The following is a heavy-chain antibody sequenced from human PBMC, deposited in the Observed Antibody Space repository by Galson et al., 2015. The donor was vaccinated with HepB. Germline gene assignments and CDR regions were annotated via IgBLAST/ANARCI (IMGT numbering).Heavy chain of an antibody. CDR2: ISSSSSTI. V-gene: IGHV3-48*01. CDR1: GFTFSSYS. J-gene: IGHJ4*02. CDR3: ARRANCDY. Sequence: SLRLSCAASGFTFSSYSMNWVRQAPGKGLEWVSYISSSSSTIYYADSGKGRFTISRDNAKNSLYLQMNSLRAEDTAVYYCARRANCDYWGQGTLVTVSS. D-gene: IGHD2-8*01.